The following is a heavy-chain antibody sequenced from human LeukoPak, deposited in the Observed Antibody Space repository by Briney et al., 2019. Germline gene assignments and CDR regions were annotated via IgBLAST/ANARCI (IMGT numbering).Heavy chain of an antibody. J-gene: IGHJ4*02. D-gene: IGHD6-13*01. CDR3: ARDSVNLGIAAAGNDY. CDR1: GGTFSSYA. CDR2: IIPIFGTA. V-gene: IGHV1-69*05. Sequence: SVKVSCKASGGTFSSYAISWVRQAPGQGLEWMGGIIPIFGTANYAQKFQGRATITTDESTSTAYMELSSVRSEDTAVYYCARDSVNLGIAAAGNDYWGQGALVTVS.